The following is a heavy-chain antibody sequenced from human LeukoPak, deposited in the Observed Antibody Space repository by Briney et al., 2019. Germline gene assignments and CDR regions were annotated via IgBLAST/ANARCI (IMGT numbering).Heavy chain of an antibody. Sequence: ASVKVSCKASGYTFTSYYMRWVRQAPGQGLEWMGIINPSGGSTSYAQKFQGRVTMTRDTSTSTVYMELSSLRSEDTAVYYCARDSDILTGYYPGVSLYYWGQGTLVTVSS. CDR2: INPSGGST. CDR1: GYTFTSYY. D-gene: IGHD3-9*01. CDR3: ARDSDILTGYYPGVSLYY. V-gene: IGHV1-46*01. J-gene: IGHJ4*02.